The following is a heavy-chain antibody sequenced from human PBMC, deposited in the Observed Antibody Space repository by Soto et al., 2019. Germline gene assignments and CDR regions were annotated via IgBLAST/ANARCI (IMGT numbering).Heavy chain of an antibody. CDR2: IDPSDSYT. CDR1: GYSFTSYW. D-gene: IGHD5-18*01. CDR3: ATRLRGYSYGFYAFDI. Sequence: GESRKISCKGSGYSFTSYWISWVRQMPGKGLEWMGRIDPSDSYTNYSPSFQGHVTISADKSISTAYLQWSSLKASDTAMYYCATRLRGYSYGFYAFDIWGQGTMVTV. J-gene: IGHJ3*02. V-gene: IGHV5-10-1*01.